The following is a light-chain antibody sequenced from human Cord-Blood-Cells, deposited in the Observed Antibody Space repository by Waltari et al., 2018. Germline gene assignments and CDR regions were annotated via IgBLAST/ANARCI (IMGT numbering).Light chain of an antibody. CDR3: TQALRALT. Sequence: DIVLTLSPLSLPVSPAEPASISCRSSQSLLHSNVYNYLDWYLQKPVQYPRLRIYLGSNRASGVPYRFSGSGAGTDFTLKISRVEAEDVGVYYCTQALRALTFGGVTKVEIK. CDR1: QSLLHSNVYNY. V-gene: IGKV2-28*01. CDR2: LGS. J-gene: IGKJ4*01.